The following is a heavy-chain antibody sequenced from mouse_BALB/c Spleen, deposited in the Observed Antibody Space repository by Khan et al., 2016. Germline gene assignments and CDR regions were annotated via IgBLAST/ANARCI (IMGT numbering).Heavy chain of an antibody. CDR3: ATYGNYEGFAY. V-gene: IGHV3-6*02. J-gene: IGHJ3*01. CDR2: ISYDGSN. D-gene: IGHD2-1*01. CDR1: GYSITSGYY. Sequence: EVQLQESGPGLVKPSQSLSLTCSVTGYSITSGYYWNWIRQFPGNKLEWMGYISYDGSNNYNPSLKNRISITRDTSKNQFFLKLNYGTTEDTATYYCATYGNYEGFAYWGQGTLVTVSA.